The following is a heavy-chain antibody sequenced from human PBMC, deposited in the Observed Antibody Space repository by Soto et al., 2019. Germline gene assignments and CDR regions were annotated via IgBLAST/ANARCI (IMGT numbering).Heavy chain of an antibody. V-gene: IGHV3-23*01. CDR3: AKPAGITIFGVVANWFDP. CDR2: ISGSGGST. J-gene: IGHJ5*02. Sequence: GGSLRLSCAASGFTFSSYAMSWVRQAPGKGLEWVSSISGSGGSTYYADSVKGRFTISRDNSKNTLYLQMNSLRAEDTAVYYCAKPAGITIFGVVANWFDPWGQGTLVTVSS. CDR1: GFTFSSYA. D-gene: IGHD3-3*01.